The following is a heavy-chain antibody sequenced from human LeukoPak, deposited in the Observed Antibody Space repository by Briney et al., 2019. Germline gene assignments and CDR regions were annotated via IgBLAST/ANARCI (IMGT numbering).Heavy chain of an antibody. CDR1: GFTFSSYW. CDR2: IKQDGSEK. CDR3: ARRSVVVIEDAFDI. V-gene: IGHV3-7*01. J-gene: IGHJ3*02. Sequence: PGGSLRLSCAASGFTFSSYWMSWVRQAPGKGLEWVANIKQDGSEKYYVDSVKGRFTISRDNAKNSLYLQMNSLRAEDTAVYYCARRSVVVIEDAFDIWGQGTMVTVSS. D-gene: IGHD2-21*01.